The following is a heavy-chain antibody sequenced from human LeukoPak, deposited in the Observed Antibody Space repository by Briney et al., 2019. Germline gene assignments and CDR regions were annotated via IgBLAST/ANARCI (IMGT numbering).Heavy chain of an antibody. D-gene: IGHD3-9*01. J-gene: IGHJ4*02. CDR1: GGSISSYY. Sequence: SETLSLTCTVSGGSISSYYWSWIRQPPGKGLEWIGYIYYSGSTNYNPSLKSRVTISVDTSKNQFSLKLSSVTAADTAVYYCARETNYDTLTGHKNRYYFDYWGQGTLVTVSS. V-gene: IGHV4-59*01. CDR3: ARETNYDTLTGHKNRYYFDY. CDR2: IYYSGST.